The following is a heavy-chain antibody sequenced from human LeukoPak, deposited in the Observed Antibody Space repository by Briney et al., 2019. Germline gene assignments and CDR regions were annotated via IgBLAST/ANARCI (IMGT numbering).Heavy chain of an antibody. CDR1: GFTFSSYA. CDR2: ISGSGGST. CDR3: AKLGIHDYSLYYFDY. V-gene: IGHV3-23*01. Sequence: PGGSLRLSCAASGFTFSSYAMSWVRQAPGKGLEWVSAISGSGGSTYYADSVKDRFTISRDNSKNTLYLQMNSLRAEDTAVYYCAKLGIHDYSLYYFDYWGQGTLVTVSS. D-gene: IGHD4-11*01. J-gene: IGHJ4*02.